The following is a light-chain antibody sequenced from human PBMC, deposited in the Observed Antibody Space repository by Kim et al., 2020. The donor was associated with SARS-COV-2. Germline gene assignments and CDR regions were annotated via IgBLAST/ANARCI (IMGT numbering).Light chain of an antibody. J-gene: IGLJ1*01. CDR1: SGSIASNY. CDR2: EDN. V-gene: IGLV6-57*03. CDR3: QSYDSSNHGV. Sequence: KTVTISCTRRSGSIASNYVQWYQQRPGSAPTTVIYEDNQRPSGVPDRFSGSIDSSSNSASLTISGLKTEDEADYYCQSYDSSNHGVFGTGTKVTVL.